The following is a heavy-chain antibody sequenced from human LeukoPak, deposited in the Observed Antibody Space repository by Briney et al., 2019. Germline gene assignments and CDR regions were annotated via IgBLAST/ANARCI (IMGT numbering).Heavy chain of an antibody. J-gene: IGHJ6*02. CDR3: ARTPVVPAATHRDGMDV. D-gene: IGHD2-2*01. Sequence: ASVKVSCKASGGTFSSYAISWVRQATGQGLEWMGWMNPNSGNTGYAQKFQGRVTMTRSTSISTAYMELSSLRSEDTAVYYCARTPVVPAATHRDGMDVWGQGTTVTVSS. CDR1: GGTFSSYA. CDR2: MNPNSGNT. V-gene: IGHV1-8*02.